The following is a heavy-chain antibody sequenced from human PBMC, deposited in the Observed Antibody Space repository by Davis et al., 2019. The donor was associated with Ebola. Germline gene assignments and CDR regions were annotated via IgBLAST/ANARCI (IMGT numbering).Heavy chain of an antibody. Sequence: GESLKISCAASGFTFSTYSMSWVRQAPGKGLEWVSSISSDSDYIYYADSAKGRFTISRDNAKNSLYLQMNSLRAEDTAVYYCAREKNYYDSSGYSYYYGMDVWGKGTTVTVSS. V-gene: IGHV3-21*01. D-gene: IGHD3-22*01. CDR1: GFTFSTYS. J-gene: IGHJ6*04. CDR2: ISSDSDYI. CDR3: AREKNYYDSSGYSYYYGMDV.